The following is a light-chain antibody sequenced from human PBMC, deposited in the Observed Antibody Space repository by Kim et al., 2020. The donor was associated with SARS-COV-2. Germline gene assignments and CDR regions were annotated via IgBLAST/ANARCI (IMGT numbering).Light chain of an antibody. CDR1: QSISSY. V-gene: IGKV1-39*01. J-gene: IGKJ2*03. CDR3: QQSYSTPRS. CDR2: AAS. Sequence: SGSVGDRVTITCRASQSISSYLNWYQQKPGIAPKLLIYAASSLQSGVPSRFSGSGSGTDFTLTISSLQPEDFATYYCQQSYSTPRSFGQGTKLEI.